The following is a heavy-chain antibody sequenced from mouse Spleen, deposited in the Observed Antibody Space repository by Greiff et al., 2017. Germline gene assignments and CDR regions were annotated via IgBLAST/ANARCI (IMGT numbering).Heavy chain of an antibody. J-gene: IGHJ4*01. Sequence: VKLMESGPGLVQPSQSLSITCTVSGFSLTSYGVHWVRQSPGKGLEWLGVIWSGGSTDYNAAFISRLSISKDNSKSQVFFKMNSLQADDTAIYYCARIYYGYLYYYAMDYWGQGTSVTVSS. CDR1: GFSLTSYG. CDR3: ARIYYGYLYYYAMDY. D-gene: IGHD2-2*01. CDR2: IWSGGST. V-gene: IGHV2-2*01.